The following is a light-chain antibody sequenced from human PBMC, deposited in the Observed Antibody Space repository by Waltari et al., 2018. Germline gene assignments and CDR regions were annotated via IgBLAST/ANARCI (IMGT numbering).Light chain of an antibody. CDR3: KTWDTGIQV. CDR1: SGHSSYA. Sequence: QLVLTQSPSASASLGASVKLTCTLSSGHSSYAIACHQQRPEKGPRYLMKLNSYGSHSKGEGIPGHFSGANSGAERYRTIASLQSEDEADYYWKTWDTGIQVCGGGTKL. CDR2: LNSYGSH. V-gene: IGLV4-69*01. J-gene: IGLJ3*02.